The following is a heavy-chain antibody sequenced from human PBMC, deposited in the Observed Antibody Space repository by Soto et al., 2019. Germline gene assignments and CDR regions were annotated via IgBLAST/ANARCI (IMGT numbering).Heavy chain of an antibody. V-gene: IGHV1-2*02. CDR1: GYTFTGYY. D-gene: IGHD3-22*01. J-gene: IGHJ4*02. Sequence: ASVKVSCKASGYTFTGYYMHWVRQAPGQGLEWMGWINPNSGGTNYAQKFQGRVTMTRDTSISTAYMELSRLRSDDTAVYYCARTSGRYYDSSGYLGYWGQGTLVAVSS. CDR3: ARTSGRYYDSSGYLGY. CDR2: INPNSGGT.